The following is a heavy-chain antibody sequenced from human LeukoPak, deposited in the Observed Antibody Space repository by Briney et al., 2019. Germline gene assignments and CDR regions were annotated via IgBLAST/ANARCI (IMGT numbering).Heavy chain of an antibody. J-gene: IGHJ4*02. V-gene: IGHV4-34*01. CDR3: ARAEGGATMVRGEDY. Sequence: SETLSLTCAVYGGSFSGYYWSWIRQPPGKGLEWIGEINHSGSTNYNPSLKSRVTISVDTSKNQFSLKLSSVTAADTAVYYCARAEGGATMVRGEDYWGQGTLVIVSS. D-gene: IGHD3-10*01. CDR2: INHSGST. CDR1: GGSFSGYY.